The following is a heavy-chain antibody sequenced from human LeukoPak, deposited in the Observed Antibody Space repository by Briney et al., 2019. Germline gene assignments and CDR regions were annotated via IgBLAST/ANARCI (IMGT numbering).Heavy chain of an antibody. D-gene: IGHD2-21*01. CDR1: GGSISSGGYY. Sequence: KTSQTLSLTCTVSGGSISSGGYYWSWIRQPPGKGLEWIGYIYHSGSTYYNPSLKSRVTISVDRSKNQFSLKLSSVTAADTAVYYCARAPEWDVVVIAMGYYYYMDVWGKGTTVTVSS. CDR3: ARAPEWDVVVIAMGYYYYMDV. J-gene: IGHJ6*03. V-gene: IGHV4-30-2*01. CDR2: IYHSGST.